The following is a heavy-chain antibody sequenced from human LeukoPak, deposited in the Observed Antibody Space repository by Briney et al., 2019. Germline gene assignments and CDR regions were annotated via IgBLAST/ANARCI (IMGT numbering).Heavy chain of an antibody. CDR1: GFTFSSYA. CDR3: AKDKALFDFFDY. D-gene: IGHD2-21*01. V-gene: IGHV3-23*01. Sequence: GGSLRLSCAASGFTFSSYAMSWVRQAPGKGLEWVSAISDSGGCTYYADSVKGRFTISRDNSKNTLYLQMNSLRAEDTAVYYCAKDKALFDFFDYWAQGTLVTVSS. J-gene: IGHJ4*02. CDR2: ISDSGGCT.